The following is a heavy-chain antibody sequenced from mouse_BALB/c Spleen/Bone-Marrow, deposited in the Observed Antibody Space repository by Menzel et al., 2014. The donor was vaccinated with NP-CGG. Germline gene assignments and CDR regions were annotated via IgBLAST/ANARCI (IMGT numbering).Heavy chain of an antibody. CDR2: ISDGGSYT. Sequence: EVKLMESGGGLVRPGGSLKLSCAASGFTFSDYYMYWVRQTPEKRLKWVATISDGGSYTYYPDSVKGRFTISRDNAKNNLYLQMSSLKSEDTAMYYCARVLRPHYYAMDYWGQGTSVTVSS. J-gene: IGHJ4*01. CDR1: GFTFSDYY. CDR3: ARVLRPHYYAMDY. D-gene: IGHD1-2*01. V-gene: IGHV5-4*02.